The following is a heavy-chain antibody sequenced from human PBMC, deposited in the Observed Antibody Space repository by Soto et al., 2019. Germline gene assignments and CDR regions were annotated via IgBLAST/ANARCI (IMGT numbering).Heavy chain of an antibody. D-gene: IGHD3-16*01. CDR2: INPSGGST. CDR1: GYSFTRYE. J-gene: IGHJ6*02. CDR3: AKKGGMDV. V-gene: IGHV1-46*01. Sequence: QAQLVQSGTDVKKPGTSVKGSCKASGYSFTRYEVHWVRQAPGQGLEWMGIINPSGGSTTYAQKFQGRVTMTRDTSTSTVYMELSNLRSEYTAMYYCAKKGGMDVWGQGTAVTVSS.